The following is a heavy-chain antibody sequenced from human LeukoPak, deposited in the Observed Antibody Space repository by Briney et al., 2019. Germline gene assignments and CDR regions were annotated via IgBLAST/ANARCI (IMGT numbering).Heavy chain of an antibody. CDR2: ISGSGGST. J-gene: IGHJ4*02. CDR3: AKDRITIFGVVTPYYFDY. V-gene: IGHV3-23*01. CDR1: GFTFSSYA. D-gene: IGHD3-3*01. Sequence: GRSLRLSCATSGFTFSSYAMSWVRQAPGKGLEWVSAISGSGGSTYYADSVKGRFTISRDNSKNTLYLQMNSLRAEDTAVYYCAKDRITIFGVVTPYYFDYWGQGTLVTVSS.